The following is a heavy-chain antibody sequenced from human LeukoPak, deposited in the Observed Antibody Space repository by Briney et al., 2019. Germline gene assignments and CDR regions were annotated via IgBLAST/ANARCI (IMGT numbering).Heavy chain of an antibody. D-gene: IGHD6-13*01. CDR2: ISGSGGST. CDR1: GFTFSSYA. Sequence: GGSLRLSCAASGFTFSSYAMSWVRHAPGKGLEWVSAISGSGGSTYYADSVKGRFTISRDNSKSTLYLQMNTLRAEDTAVYYCAKRIAAAGPYFDYWGQGTLVTVSS. V-gene: IGHV3-23*01. CDR3: AKRIAAAGPYFDY. J-gene: IGHJ4*02.